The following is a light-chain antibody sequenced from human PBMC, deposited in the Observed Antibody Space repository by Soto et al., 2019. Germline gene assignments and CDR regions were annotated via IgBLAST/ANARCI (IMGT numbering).Light chain of an antibody. CDR2: TTS. CDR1: QDINNW. CDR3: QQAKRFPLT. Sequence: IQVTQSPSSVSASVGDRVTITCRASQDINNWLAWYQQKPWKAPKLLIYTTSNLQSGVPSRFRGSGSGTDFTLTISSLQPEDFATYYCQQAKRFPLTFGGGTKVEIK. V-gene: IGKV1D-12*01. J-gene: IGKJ4*01.